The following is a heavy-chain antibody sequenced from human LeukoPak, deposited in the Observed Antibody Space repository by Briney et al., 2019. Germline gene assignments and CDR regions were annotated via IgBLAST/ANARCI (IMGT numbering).Heavy chain of an antibody. Sequence: SCKASGGTFSSYAMSWVRQAPGKGLEWVSAISGSGGSTYYADSVKGRFTISRDNSKNTLYLQMNSLRAEDTAVYYCAKLSSGWYPGHFDYWGQGTLVTVSS. J-gene: IGHJ4*02. CDR1: GGTFSSYA. D-gene: IGHD6-19*01. CDR3: AKLSSGWYPGHFDY. CDR2: ISGSGGST. V-gene: IGHV3-23*01.